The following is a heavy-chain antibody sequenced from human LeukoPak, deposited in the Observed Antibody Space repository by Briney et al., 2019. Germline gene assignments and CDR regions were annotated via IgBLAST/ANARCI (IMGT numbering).Heavy chain of an antibody. CDR2: IYYSGST. V-gene: IGHV4-59*08. J-gene: IGHJ5*02. CDR1: GGSISSYY. Sequence: SSETLSLTCTVSGGSISSYYWSWIRQPPGKGLEWIGYIYYSGSTNYNPSLKSRVTISVDTSKNQFSLKLSSVTAADTAVYYCARPTDVVVPAAIGRIDPWGQGTLVTVYS. CDR3: ARPTDVVVPAAIGRIDP. D-gene: IGHD2-2*01.